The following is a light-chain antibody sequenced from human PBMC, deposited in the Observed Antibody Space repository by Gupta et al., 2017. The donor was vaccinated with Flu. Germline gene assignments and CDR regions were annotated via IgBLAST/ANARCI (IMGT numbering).Light chain of an antibody. CDR1: QSVSTF. V-gene: IGKV3-11*01. Sequence: EIVLTQSPPTLSLSPGERATLSCRASQSVSTFLAWYQQKPAQAPRLLIYRASNRATGIPARFSGSGSGTDFTLTISSLEPEDFAVYYCQQRDDGPDTFGPGTKLEIK. CDR3: QQRDDGPDT. J-gene: IGKJ2*01. CDR2: RAS.